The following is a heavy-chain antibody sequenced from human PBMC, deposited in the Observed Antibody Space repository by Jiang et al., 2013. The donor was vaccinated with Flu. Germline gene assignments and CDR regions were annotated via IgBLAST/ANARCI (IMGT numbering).Heavy chain of an antibody. V-gene: IGHV1-18*01. J-gene: IGHJ5*02. CDR1: GYTFTSYG. D-gene: IGHD2-8*01. Sequence: GAEVKKPGASVKVSCKASGYTFTSYGISWVRQAPGQGLEWMGWISAYNGNTNYAQKLQGRVTMTTDTSTSTAYMELRSLRSDDTAVYYCARDNPPRILVLMVYAIRRRGNWFDP. CDR3: ARDNPPRILVLMVYAIRRRGNWFDP. CDR2: ISAYNGNT.